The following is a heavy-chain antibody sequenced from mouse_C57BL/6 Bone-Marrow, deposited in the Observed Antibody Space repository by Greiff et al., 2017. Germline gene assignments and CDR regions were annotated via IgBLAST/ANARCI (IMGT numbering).Heavy chain of an antibody. CDR1: GYTFTDYE. V-gene: IGHV1-15*01. J-gene: IGHJ1*03. CDR2: IDPETGGT. D-gene: IGHD1-1*01. CDR3: TRAPMTTVVAYWYFDV. Sequence: QVQLQQSGAELVRPGASVTLSCKASGYTFTDYEMHWVKQTPVHGLEWIGAIDPETGGTAYNQKFKGKAILTADKSSSTAYMELRSLTSEDSAVYYCTRAPMTTVVAYWYFDVWGTGTTVTVTS.